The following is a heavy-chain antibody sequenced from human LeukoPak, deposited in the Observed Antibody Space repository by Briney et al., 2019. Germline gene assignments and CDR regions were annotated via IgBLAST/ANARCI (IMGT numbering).Heavy chain of an antibody. D-gene: IGHD1-26*01. J-gene: IGHJ4*02. CDR3: ARGPFIGATGGPAYYFDY. CDR2: MNPNSGNT. CDR1: GYTFTSYD. V-gene: IGHV1-8*01. Sequence: ASVKVSCKASGYTFTSYDINGVRQATGQGLEWMGWMNPNSGNTGYAQKFQGRVTMTRNTSISTAYMELRSLRSEDTAVYYCARGPFIGATGGPAYYFDYWGQGTLVTVSS.